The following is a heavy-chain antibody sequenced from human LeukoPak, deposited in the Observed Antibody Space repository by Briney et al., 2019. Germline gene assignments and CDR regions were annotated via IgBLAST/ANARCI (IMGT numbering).Heavy chain of an antibody. J-gene: IGHJ4*02. V-gene: IGHV3-33*06. D-gene: IGHD7-27*01. CDR3: AKGRGGSSNWGSDC. CDR1: GFTFRNHG. CDR2: IWYDGSNK. Sequence: GRSLRLSCTASGFTFRNHGMNWVRQAPGKGLEWVAGIWYDGSNKDYVDSVKGRFTISRDNSKNTLYLEVDSLTVEDRAVYYCAKGRGGSSNWGSDCWGQGTQVTVSS.